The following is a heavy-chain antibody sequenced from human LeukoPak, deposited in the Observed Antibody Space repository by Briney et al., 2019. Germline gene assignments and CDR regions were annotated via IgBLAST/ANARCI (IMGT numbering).Heavy chain of an antibody. CDR1: GFTFSDYA. V-gene: IGHV3-64D*09. Sequence: GGSLRLSCSGSGFTFSDYAMHWVRQAPGKGLEYVSSISSTGSNTYYADSVKGRFTISRDNSKNTLYLQMSSLRAEDTAVYYCVKGLYSSSKNWFDPWGQGTLVTVSS. D-gene: IGHD6-6*01. CDR2: ISSTGSNT. CDR3: VKGLYSSSKNWFDP. J-gene: IGHJ5*02.